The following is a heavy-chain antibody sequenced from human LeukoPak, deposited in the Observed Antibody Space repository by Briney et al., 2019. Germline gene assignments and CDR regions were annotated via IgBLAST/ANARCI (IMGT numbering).Heavy chain of an antibody. CDR3: ARDRGYSYGYVNYYYYYMDV. CDR1: GFTVSSNY. V-gene: IGHV3-66*01. Sequence: GGSLRLSCAASGFTVSSNYMSWVRQAPGKGLEWVSVIYSGGSTYYADSVKGRFTISRDNSKNTLHLQMNSLRAEDTAVYYCARDRGYSYGYVNYYYYYMDVWGKGTTVTVSS. J-gene: IGHJ6*03. CDR2: IYSGGST. D-gene: IGHD5-18*01.